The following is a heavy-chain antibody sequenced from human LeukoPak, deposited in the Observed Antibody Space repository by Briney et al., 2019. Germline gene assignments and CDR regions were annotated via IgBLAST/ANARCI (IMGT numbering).Heavy chain of an antibody. CDR2: IYSGGST. J-gene: IGHJ4*02. D-gene: IGHD6-19*01. CDR3: ASIAVAGTRVN. Sequence: PGGSLRLSCAASGFTVSSNYMSWVRQAPGKGLEWVSVIYSGGSTYYADSVKGRFTISRDNSKNTLYLQMNSLRDEDTAVYYCASIAVAGTRVNWGQGTLVTVSS. V-gene: IGHV3-66*01. CDR1: GFTVSSNY.